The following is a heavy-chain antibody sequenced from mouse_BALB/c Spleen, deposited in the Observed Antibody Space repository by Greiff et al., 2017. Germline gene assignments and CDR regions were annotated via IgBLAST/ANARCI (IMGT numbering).Heavy chain of an antibody. V-gene: IGHV1-82*01. J-gene: IGHJ2*01. CDR2: IYPGDGDT. Sequence: QVQLQQSGPELVKPGASVKISCKASGYAFSSSWMNWVKQRPGQGLEWIGRIYPGDGDTNYNGKFKGKATLTADKSSSTAYMQLSSLTSVDSAVYFCARRGVYGSRGGNYFDYWGQGTTLTVSS. CDR1: GYAFSSSW. D-gene: IGHD1-1*01. CDR3: ARRGVYGSRGGNYFDY.